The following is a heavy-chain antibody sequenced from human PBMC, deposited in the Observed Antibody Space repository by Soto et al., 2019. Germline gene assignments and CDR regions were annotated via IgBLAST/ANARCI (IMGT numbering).Heavy chain of an antibody. D-gene: IGHD5-12*01. CDR3: ARALGYSGYLIDY. Sequence: ASVKVSCKASGYTFTGYYMHWVRQAPGQGLEWMGWINPNSGGTNYAQKFQGWVTMTRDTSISTAYMELSRLRSDDTAVYYCARALGYSGYLIDYWGQGTLVTVSS. CDR1: GYTFTGYY. J-gene: IGHJ4*02. CDR2: INPNSGGT. V-gene: IGHV1-2*04.